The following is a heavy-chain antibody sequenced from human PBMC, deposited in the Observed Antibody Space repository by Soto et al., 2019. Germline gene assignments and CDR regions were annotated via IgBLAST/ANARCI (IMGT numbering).Heavy chain of an antibody. D-gene: IGHD3-10*01. Sequence: QVQLVESGGGVVQPGRSPRLSCAASGFTFSSYGMHWVRQAPGKGLEWVAVISYDGSNKYYADSVKGRFTISRDNSKNTLYLQMNSLRAEDTAVYYCAKDQTYYYGSGQNYYYYGMDVWGQGTTVTVSS. CDR3: AKDQTYYYGSGQNYYYYGMDV. J-gene: IGHJ6*02. V-gene: IGHV3-30*18. CDR1: GFTFSSYG. CDR2: ISYDGSNK.